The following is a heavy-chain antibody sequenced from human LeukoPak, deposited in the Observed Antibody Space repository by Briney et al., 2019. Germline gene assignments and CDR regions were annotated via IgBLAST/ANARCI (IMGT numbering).Heavy chain of an antibody. J-gene: IGHJ4*02. Sequence: GGSLRLSCAASGFTVSSNYMSWVRQAPGKGLEWVSVIYSGGSTYYADSVKGRFTISRDNSKNTLYLQMNSLRAEDTAVYYCARYSYGHRSFDYWGQGTLVTVSS. V-gene: IGHV3-53*01. CDR2: IYSGGST. CDR1: GFTVSSNY. D-gene: IGHD5-18*01. CDR3: ARYSYGHRSFDY.